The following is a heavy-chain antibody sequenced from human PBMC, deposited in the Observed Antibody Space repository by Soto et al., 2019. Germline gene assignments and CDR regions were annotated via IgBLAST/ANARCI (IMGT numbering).Heavy chain of an antibody. J-gene: IGHJ6*02. CDR2: MNPNSGNT. V-gene: IGHV1-8*01. CDR1: GYTFTSYD. Sequence: QVQLVQSGAEVKKPGASVKVSCKASGYTFTSYDINWVRQATGQGLEWMGWMNPNSGNTGYAQKFQGRVTMTRNTSISTAYMELSSLRSEDTGVYYCARGFGLAGAHYYGMDVWGQGTTVTVSS. D-gene: IGHD3-3*01. CDR3: ARGFGLAGAHYYGMDV.